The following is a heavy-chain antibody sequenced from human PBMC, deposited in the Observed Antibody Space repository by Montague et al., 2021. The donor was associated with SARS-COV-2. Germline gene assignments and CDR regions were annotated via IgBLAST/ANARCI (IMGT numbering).Heavy chain of an antibody. CDR2: ISDSGST. D-gene: IGHD3-22*01. V-gene: IGHV4-59*08. CDR3: ARVDSSGPGEY. CDR1: GGSMRSYF. Sequence: SETLSLTCTVSGGSMRSYFWSWIRQPPGKGLEWVGYISDSGSTKYNPSLQSRVTISVDTARNQFSLKLLSVTAADTAFYYCARVDSSGPGEYWGQGILVSVSS. J-gene: IGHJ4*02.